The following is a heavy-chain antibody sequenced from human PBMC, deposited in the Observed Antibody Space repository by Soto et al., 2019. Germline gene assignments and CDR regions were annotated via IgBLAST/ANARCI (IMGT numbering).Heavy chain of an antibody. D-gene: IGHD4-17*01. CDR1: GYTFTSYG. CDR2: ISAYNGNT. V-gene: IGHV1-18*04. CDR3: ARDHYGDYYYYYGMDV. Sequence: ASVKVSCKASGYTFTSYGISWVRQAPGQGLEWMGWISAYNGNTNYAQKLQGRVTMTTDTSTSTAYMELRSLRSDDTAVYYCARDHYGDYYYYYGMDVWGQGTTVTVS. J-gene: IGHJ6*02.